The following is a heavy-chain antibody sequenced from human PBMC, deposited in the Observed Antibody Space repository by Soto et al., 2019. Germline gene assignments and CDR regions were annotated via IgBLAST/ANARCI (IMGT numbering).Heavy chain of an antibody. CDR1: GGSISSGGYY. CDR2: IYYSGST. CDR3: ARGSPTYYYDSSGYFPSWFDP. Sequence: PSETLSLTCTVSGGSISSGGYYWSWIRQHPGKGLEWIGYIYYSGSTYYNPSLKSRVTISVDTSKNQFSLKLSSVTAADTAVYYCARGSPTYYYDSSGYFPSWFDPWGQGTLVTVSS. D-gene: IGHD3-22*01. J-gene: IGHJ5*02. V-gene: IGHV4-31*03.